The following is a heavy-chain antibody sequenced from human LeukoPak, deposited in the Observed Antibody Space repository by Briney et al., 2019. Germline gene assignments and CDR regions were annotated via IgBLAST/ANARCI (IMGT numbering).Heavy chain of an antibody. CDR2: INPNSGDT. D-gene: IGHD2-21*01. Sequence: ASVKVPCKASGYTFTDYYMHWVRQAPGQGLEWMGWINPNSGDTKSAQAFQGRVTMTRDTSVNTAYMELSSLRSDDTAVYYCARGSPMTKSFPQDYWGQGTLITVSS. CDR3: ARGSPMTKSFPQDY. V-gene: IGHV1-2*02. CDR1: GYTFTDYY. J-gene: IGHJ4*02.